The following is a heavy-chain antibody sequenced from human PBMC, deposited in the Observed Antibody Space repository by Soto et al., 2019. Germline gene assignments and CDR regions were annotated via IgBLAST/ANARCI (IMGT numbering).Heavy chain of an antibody. CDR1: GGTFSSYA. CDR2: IIPIFGTA. D-gene: IGHD3-16*01. CDR3: AREGGIMITFGGATTFDI. J-gene: IGHJ3*02. V-gene: IGHV1-69*13. Sequence: ASVKVSCKASGGTFSSYAISWVRQAPGQGLEWMGGIIPIFGTANYAQKFQGRVTITADESTSTAYMELSSLRSEDTAVYYCAREGGIMITFGGATTFDIWGQGTMVTVSS.